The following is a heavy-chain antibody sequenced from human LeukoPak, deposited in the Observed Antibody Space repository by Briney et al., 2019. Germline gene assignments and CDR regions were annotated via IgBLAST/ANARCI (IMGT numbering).Heavy chain of an antibody. V-gene: IGHV4-59*08. CDR1: GGSVSSYY. D-gene: IGHD6-19*01. J-gene: IGHJ6*02. CDR2: IYYSGSTRT. CDR3: ARHDRIPVAGSDYCHPMDV. Sequence: SETLSLTCTVSGGSVSSYYWSWIRHPPGKGLEWFAYIYYSGSTRTNDNPSPKSRVTISIDTAKNQFSLKLASVTAADTAVYYCARHDRIPVAGSDYCHPMDVWGQGTTVTVSS.